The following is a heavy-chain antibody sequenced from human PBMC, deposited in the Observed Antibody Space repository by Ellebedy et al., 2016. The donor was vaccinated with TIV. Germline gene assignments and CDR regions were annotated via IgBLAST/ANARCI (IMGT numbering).Heavy chain of an antibody. CDR2: ISWNSGNI. CDR3: AKDWARDGYKKRLSAFEI. CDR1: GFTFDDYA. J-gene: IGHJ3*02. V-gene: IGHV3-9*01. Sequence: GGSLRLSXAASGFTFDDYAMHWVRQVPGKGLEWVSGISWNSGNIGYADSVKGRFTISRDNAKHSLYVEMNSLRAEDTALYYWAKDWARDGYKKRLSAFEIWGQGTMVTVSS. D-gene: IGHD5-24*01.